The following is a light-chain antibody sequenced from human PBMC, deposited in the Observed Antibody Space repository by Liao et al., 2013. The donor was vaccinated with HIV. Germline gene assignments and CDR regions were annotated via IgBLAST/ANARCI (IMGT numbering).Light chain of an antibody. V-gene: IGLV3-21*04. CDR3: QVWDSSSDHWV. Sequence: SYELTQPPSVSVAPGKTARITCGGINVGRKSVHWYQQKPGQAPVLVIYYDSDRPSGIPERFSGSNSGNTATLTISRVEAGDEADYYCQVWDSSSDHWVFGGGTKLTVL. CDR2: YDS. J-gene: IGLJ3*02. CDR1: NVGRKS.